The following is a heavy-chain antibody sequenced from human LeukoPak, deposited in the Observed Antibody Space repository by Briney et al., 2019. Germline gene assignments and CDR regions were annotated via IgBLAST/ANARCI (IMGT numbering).Heavy chain of an antibody. D-gene: IGHD6-13*01. CDR1: GFTFSSYG. CDR2: IRYDGSNK. CDR3: AKEISSSWYFDY. Sequence: GGSLRLSCAASGFTFSSYGMHWVRQAPGKGREWVAFIRYDGSNKYYADSVKGGFTISRDNSKNTLYLQMNSLRAEDTAVYYCAKEISSSWYFDYWGQGTLVTVSS. V-gene: IGHV3-30*02. J-gene: IGHJ4*02.